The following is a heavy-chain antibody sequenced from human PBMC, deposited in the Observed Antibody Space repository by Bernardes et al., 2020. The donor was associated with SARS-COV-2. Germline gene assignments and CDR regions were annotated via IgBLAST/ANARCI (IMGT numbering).Heavy chain of an antibody. D-gene: IGHD3-22*01. V-gene: IGHV3-21*04. CDR3: AKGRDSGYLVPFDY. CDR1: GFTLSSQS. CDR2: ISSSSSYI. Sequence: SLRLSCAASGFTLSSQSMNWVRQAPGKGLEWVSSISSSSSYIYYADSVKGRFTISRDNAKNSLYLQMNSLRAEDTAVYYCAKGRDSGYLVPFDYWGQGTLVTVSS. J-gene: IGHJ4*02.